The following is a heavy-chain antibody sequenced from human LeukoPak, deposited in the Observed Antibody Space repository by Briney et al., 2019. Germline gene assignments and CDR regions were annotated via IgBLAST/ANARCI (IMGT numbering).Heavy chain of an antibody. Sequence: ASVTVSCKASGYTFTGYYMHWVRQAPGQGFEWMGWINPNSGDTNYAQKFQRRVTMTRDTSISTAHMDLSRLRSDDTAVYYCARASPLYCSSTTCLFDFWGQGTLVTVSS. D-gene: IGHD2-2*01. CDR3: ARASPLYCSSTTCLFDF. J-gene: IGHJ4*02. CDR1: GYTFTGYY. V-gene: IGHV1-2*02. CDR2: INPNSGDT.